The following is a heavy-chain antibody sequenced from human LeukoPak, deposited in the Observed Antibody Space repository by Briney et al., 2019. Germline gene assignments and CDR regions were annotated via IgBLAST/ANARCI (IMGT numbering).Heavy chain of an antibody. V-gene: IGHV1-18*01. D-gene: IGHD3-16*01. CDR3: ARDNRPWGTATVPAEYFQH. CDR2: ISAYNGNT. J-gene: IGHJ1*01. CDR1: GYTFTSYD. Sequence: ASVKVSCKASGYTFTSYDISWVRQAPGQGLEWMGWISAYNGNTNYAQKLQGRVTMTTDTSISAAYMELSRLRSDDTAVYYCARDNRPWGTATVPAEYFQHWGQGTLVTVSS.